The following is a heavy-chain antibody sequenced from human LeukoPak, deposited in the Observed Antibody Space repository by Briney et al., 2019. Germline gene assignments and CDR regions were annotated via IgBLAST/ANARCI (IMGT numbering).Heavy chain of an antibody. Sequence: GGSLRLSCAASGFTFSSYGMHWVRQAPGKGLEWVAFIRYDGSNKCYADSVKGRFTISRDNSKNTLYLQMNSLRAEDTAVYYCAKDSSRDIVVVPAANYFDYWGQGTLVTVSS. V-gene: IGHV3-30*02. CDR3: AKDSSRDIVVVPAANYFDY. CDR1: GFTFSSYG. J-gene: IGHJ4*02. D-gene: IGHD2-2*01. CDR2: IRYDGSNK.